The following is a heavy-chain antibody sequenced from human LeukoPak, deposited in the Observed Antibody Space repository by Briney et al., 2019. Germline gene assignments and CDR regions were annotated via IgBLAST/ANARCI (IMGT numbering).Heavy chain of an antibody. J-gene: IGHJ4*02. CDR3: ARDDLAPPSSCGSDCYSIIDY. Sequence: GRSLRLSCAASGFTFSSYGMRWVRQAPGKGLEWVSVICYDGSNKYYADSVKGRFTISRDNSKNTVYLQMNSLRAEDTAVYYCARDDLAPPSSCGSDCYSIIDYCGERGLVTVAS. V-gene: IGHV3-33*01. D-gene: IGHD2-21*02. CDR2: ICYDGSNK. CDR1: GFTFSSYG.